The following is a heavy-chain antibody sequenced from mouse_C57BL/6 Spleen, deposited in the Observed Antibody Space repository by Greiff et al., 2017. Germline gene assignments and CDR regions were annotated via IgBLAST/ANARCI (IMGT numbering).Heavy chain of an antibody. CDR2: IHPNSGST. CDR3: ARSDSTGAMDY. D-gene: IGHD3-3*01. CDR1: GYTFTSYW. Sequence: QVQLQQPGAELVKPGASVKLSCKASGYTFTSYWMHWVKQRPGQGLEWIGMIHPNSGSTNYNEKFKSKATLTVDKSSRTAYMQLSSLTSEDAAVYYCARSDSTGAMDYWGQGTSVTVSS. V-gene: IGHV1-64*01. J-gene: IGHJ4*01.